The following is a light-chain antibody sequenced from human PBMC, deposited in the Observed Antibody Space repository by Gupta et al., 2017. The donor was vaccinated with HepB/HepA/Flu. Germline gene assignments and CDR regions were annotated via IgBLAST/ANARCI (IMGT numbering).Light chain of an antibody. J-gene: IGKJ2*01. V-gene: IGKV1-39*01. Sequence: DIQMTQSPSSLSASVGDRLTITCRASQNINHYLSWYQQKPGKAPKLLIDAASTLQSGVPSTFSGSGFGTDFTLTISSLQPEDFAVYYCQQSCTTPYTFGQGTKVEI. CDR2: AAS. CDR3: QQSCTTPYT. CDR1: QNINHY.